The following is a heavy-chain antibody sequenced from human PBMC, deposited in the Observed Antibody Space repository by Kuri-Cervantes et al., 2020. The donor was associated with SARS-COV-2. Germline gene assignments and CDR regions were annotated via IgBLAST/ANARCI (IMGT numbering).Heavy chain of an antibody. V-gene: IGHV3-30*04. CDR3: ARDLGFGELESDY. CDR1: GFTFSSYA. J-gene: IGHJ4*02. Sequence: GESLKISCAASGFTFSSYAMHWVRQAPGKGLEWVAVISYDGSNKYYADSVKGRFTISRDNSKNTLYLQMNSLRAEDTAVYYCARDLGFGELESDYWGQGTLVTVSS. CDR2: ISYDGSNK. D-gene: IGHD3-10*01.